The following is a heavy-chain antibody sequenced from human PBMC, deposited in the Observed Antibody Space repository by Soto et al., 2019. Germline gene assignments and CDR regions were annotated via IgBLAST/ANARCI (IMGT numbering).Heavy chain of an antibody. CDR1: GGSVSSGNYY. CDR3: ARANYIVVVPAATANWFDS. D-gene: IGHD2-2*01. J-gene: IGHJ5*01. Sequence: SETLSLTCTVSGGSVSSGNYYWSWIRQPPGKGLEWIGYFYYTGSINYNPSFKSRVTIFIDASKNQFSLRLSSVTAADTAVYYCARANYIVVVPAATANWFDSWGQGTLVTVSS. CDR2: FYYTGSI. V-gene: IGHV4-61*01.